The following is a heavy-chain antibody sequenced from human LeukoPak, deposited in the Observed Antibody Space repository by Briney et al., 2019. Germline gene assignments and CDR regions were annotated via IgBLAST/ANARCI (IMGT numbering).Heavy chain of an antibody. J-gene: IGHJ4*02. Sequence: SETLFLTCTVPGGSISSYWWSWIRQPAGKGLEWIGRINADGDTNYNPSLKSRITMSLDTPENQFSLRLTSVTAADTAVYFCARAPGGCGGTCAFDSWGQGTLVTVSS. D-gene: IGHD2-15*01. CDR3: ARAPGGCGGTCAFDS. CDR1: GGSISSYW. V-gene: IGHV4-4*07. CDR2: INADGDT.